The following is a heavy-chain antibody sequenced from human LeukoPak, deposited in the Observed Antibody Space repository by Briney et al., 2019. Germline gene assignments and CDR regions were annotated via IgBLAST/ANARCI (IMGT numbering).Heavy chain of an antibody. CDR1: GFTFSSYW. CDR2: IKQDGSEK. CDR3: ARDKQGTPLFNTETRLDF. D-gene: IGHD2-15*01. Sequence: GGYLRLSCAASGFTFSSYWMSWVRQAPGKGLEWVANIKQDGSEKYYVDSVKGRFTISRDNAKNSLYLQMNSLRAEDTAVYYCARDKQGTPLFNTETRLDFWGQGTLVTVSS. J-gene: IGHJ4*02. V-gene: IGHV3-7*01.